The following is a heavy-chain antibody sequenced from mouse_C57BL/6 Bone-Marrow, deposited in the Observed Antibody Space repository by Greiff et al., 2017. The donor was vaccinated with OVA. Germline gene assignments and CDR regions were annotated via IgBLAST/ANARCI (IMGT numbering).Heavy chain of an antibody. CDR2: IYPGDGDT. CDR1: GYAFSSSW. J-gene: IGHJ3*01. Sequence: VQLQQSGPELVKPGASVKISCKASGYAFSSSWMNWVKQRPGKGLEWIGRIYPGDGDTNYNGKFKGKATLTADKSSNTAYLQLSSLTSEDTAIYYWARGYDGYYPFAYWGQGTLVTVSA. V-gene: IGHV1-82*01. D-gene: IGHD2-3*01. CDR3: ARGYDGYYPFAY.